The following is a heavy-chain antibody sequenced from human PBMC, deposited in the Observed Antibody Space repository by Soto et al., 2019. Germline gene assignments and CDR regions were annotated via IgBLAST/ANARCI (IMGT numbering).Heavy chain of an antibody. Sequence: QLQLQESGPGLEKPSETLSLICTVCGDSITTTTYYWGWIRQSPGKGLEWIGSFHYTGRTSYNPSLTSRVTILVDTSRNQFSLIVNDVTAADTAVYYCAKYTSGTMRDYWGQGTLVTVSS. CDR1: GDSITTTTYY. J-gene: IGHJ4*02. CDR2: FHYTGRT. CDR3: AKYTSGTMRDY. D-gene: IGHD5-18*01. V-gene: IGHV4-39*01.